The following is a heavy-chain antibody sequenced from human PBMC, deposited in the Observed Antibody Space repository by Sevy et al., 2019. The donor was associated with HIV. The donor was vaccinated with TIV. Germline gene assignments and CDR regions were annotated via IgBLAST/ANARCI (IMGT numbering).Heavy chain of an antibody. J-gene: IGHJ2*01. V-gene: IGHV4-4*07. D-gene: IGHD3-22*01. CDR2: IFTSGST. CDR1: GGSISSYY. CDR3: ARGDYYEGWYFDL. Sequence: SETLSLTCTVSGGSISSYYWSWIRQPAGKGLEWIGRIFTSGSTNYNSSLKSRVTISVDTSKNQFSLKLSSVTAADTAVYYCARGDYYEGWYFDLWGRGTLVTVSS.